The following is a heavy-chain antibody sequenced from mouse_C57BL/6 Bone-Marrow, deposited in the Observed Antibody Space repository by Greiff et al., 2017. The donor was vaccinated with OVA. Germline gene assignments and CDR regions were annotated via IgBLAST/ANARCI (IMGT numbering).Heavy chain of an antibody. CDR2: IRLKSDNYAT. CDR3: TDWYFDV. Sequence: LQQSGGGLVQPGGSMKLSCVASGFTFSNYWMNWVRQSPEKGLEWVAQIRLKSDNYATHSAESVKWRFTIARDDSKSSVYLQMNNLKAEDTGIYYCTDWYFDVGGTGTTVTVSS. J-gene: IGHJ1*03. CDR1: GFTFSNYW. V-gene: IGHV6-3*01.